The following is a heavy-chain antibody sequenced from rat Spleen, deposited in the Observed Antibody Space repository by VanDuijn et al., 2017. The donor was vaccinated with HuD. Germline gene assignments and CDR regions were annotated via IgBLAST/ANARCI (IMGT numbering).Heavy chain of an antibody. CDR1: GFSLTSDG. D-gene: IGHD1-2*01. J-gene: IGHJ2*01. Sequence: QVQLKESGPGLVQPSQTLSLTCTVSGFSLTSDGVSWVRQPPGKGLEWMGRMRYNGDTSYNSALISRLTISRDTSKNQVFLKMNSLQTDATGTYYCTSLFLPHSRAFDYWGQGVMVTVSS. CDR2: MRYNGDT. V-gene: IGHV2-63*01. CDR3: TSLFLPHSRAFDY.